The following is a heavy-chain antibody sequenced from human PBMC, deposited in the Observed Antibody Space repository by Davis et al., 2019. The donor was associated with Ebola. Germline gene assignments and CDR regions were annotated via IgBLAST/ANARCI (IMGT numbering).Heavy chain of an antibody. D-gene: IGHD5-18*01. CDR1: GGSFSGYY. V-gene: IGHV4-34*01. CDR3: ARHLGGYSYGSYYYYGMDV. J-gene: IGHJ6*02. Sequence: MPSETLSLTCAVYGGSFSGYYWSWIRQPPGKGLEWIGEINHSGSTNYNPSLKSRVTISVDTSKNQFSLKLSSVTAADTAVYYCARHLGGYSYGSYYYYGMDVWGQGTTVTVSS. CDR2: INHSGST.